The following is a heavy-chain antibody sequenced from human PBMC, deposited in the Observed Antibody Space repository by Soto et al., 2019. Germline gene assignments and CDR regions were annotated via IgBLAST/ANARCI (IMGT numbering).Heavy chain of an antibody. J-gene: IGHJ4*02. Sequence: ASVKVSCKASGYTFTSYAMHWVRQAPGQRLEWMGWINAGNGNTKYSQKFQGRVTITRDTSASTAYMELSSLRSEDTAVYYCARDLSDWVVYAYESYYFDYWGQGTLVTVSS. V-gene: IGHV1-3*01. D-gene: IGHD2-8*02. CDR2: INAGNGNT. CDR1: GYTFTSYA. CDR3: ARDLSDWVVYAYESYYFDY.